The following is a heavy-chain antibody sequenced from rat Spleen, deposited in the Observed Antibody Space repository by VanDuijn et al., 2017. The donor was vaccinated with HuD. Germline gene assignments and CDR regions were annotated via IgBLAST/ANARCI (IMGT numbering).Heavy chain of an antibody. Sequence: EVQLVESGGGLVQPGRSMKLSCAASGLSFSNYDMAWVRQAPTKGLEWVASISTTGGDNTYYRDSVKGRFTASRDDAKSTLYLQMDSLRSEDTATYYCTTVKSQVVTGFAYWGQGTLVTVSS. CDR2: ISTTGGDNT. D-gene: IGHD1-1*01. CDR3: TTVKSQVVTGFAY. V-gene: IGHV5-25*01. CDR1: GLSFSNYD. J-gene: IGHJ3*01.